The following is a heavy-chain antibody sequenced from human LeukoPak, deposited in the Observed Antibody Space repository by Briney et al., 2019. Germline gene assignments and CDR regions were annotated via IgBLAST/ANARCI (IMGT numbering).Heavy chain of an antibody. CDR2: INPNSGGT. J-gene: IGHJ4*02. CDR3: ARGYDYVWGSYRYDRPSDY. Sequence: GATVKVSCKASGYTFTSYYMHWVRQAPGQGLEWMGWINPNSGGTNYAQKFQGRVTMTRDTSISTAYMELSRLRSDDTAVYYCARGYDYVWGSYRYDRPSDYWGQGTLVTVSS. CDR1: GYTFTSYY. V-gene: IGHV1-2*02. D-gene: IGHD3-16*02.